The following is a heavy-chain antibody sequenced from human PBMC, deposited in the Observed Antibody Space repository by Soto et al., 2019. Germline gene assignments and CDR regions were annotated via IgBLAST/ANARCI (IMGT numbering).Heavy chain of an antibody. CDR2: IAWNSDII. Sequence: GGSLRLSCAASGFRFEDYAMHWVRQAPGKGLEWVSGIAWNSDIIGYVDSVKGRFTISRDNAKNSLYLQMNSLRSEDTAVYYCAKDRAVAGIGEVDYWGPGTLGTVSS. D-gene: IGHD6-19*01. J-gene: IGHJ4*02. CDR3: AKDRAVAGIGEVDY. V-gene: IGHV3-9*01. CDR1: GFRFEDYA.